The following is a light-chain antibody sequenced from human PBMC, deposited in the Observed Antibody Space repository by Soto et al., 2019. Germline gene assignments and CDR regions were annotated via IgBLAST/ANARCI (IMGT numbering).Light chain of an antibody. CDR2: AAS. J-gene: IGKJ3*01. V-gene: IGKV1-27*01. CDR3: QKYNWPPFT. Sequence: DIQMTQSTSSLSASVGDRVTISCRASQGISNYLAWYQQKPGKAPRLLIYAASSLQSGVSFRFTGSGSGTDFTLTISSLQPEDVATYYCQKYNWPPFTFGPGTKVDIK. CDR1: QGISNY.